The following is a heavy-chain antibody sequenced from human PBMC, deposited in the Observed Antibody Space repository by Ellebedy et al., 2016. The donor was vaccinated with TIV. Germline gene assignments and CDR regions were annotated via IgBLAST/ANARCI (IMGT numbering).Heavy chain of an antibody. J-gene: IGHJ4*02. CDR2: IIDSGST. D-gene: IGHD6-13*01. CDR3: GRQTSSSSYGY. V-gene: IGHV4-34*12. Sequence: SETLSLTXAVYGESSSGYYWSWFRQPPGKGLEWIGEIIDSGSTNCNPSLKSRVTISVDTSKNQFSLKLSSVTAADTAVYYCGRQTSSSSYGYWGQGTLVTVSS. CDR1: GESSSGYY.